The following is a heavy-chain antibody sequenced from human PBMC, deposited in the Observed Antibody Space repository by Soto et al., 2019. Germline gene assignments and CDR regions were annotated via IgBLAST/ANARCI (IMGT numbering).Heavy chain of an antibody. CDR2: IYTSGST. Sequence: PSETLSLTCTVSGVSISSYYWSWIRQPAGKGLEWIGRIYTSGSTNYNPSFKRRVTMSVDTSKNQFSLKLSSVTAADTAVYYCAAEMATININYWGQGTLVTVSS. J-gene: IGHJ4*02. CDR1: GVSISSYY. V-gene: IGHV4-4*07. CDR3: AAEMATININY. D-gene: IGHD5-12*01.